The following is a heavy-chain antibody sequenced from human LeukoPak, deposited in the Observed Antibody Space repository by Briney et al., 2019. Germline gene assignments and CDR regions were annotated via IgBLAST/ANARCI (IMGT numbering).Heavy chain of an antibody. D-gene: IGHD3-10*01. CDR1: GFTFNDYW. V-gene: IGHV3-7*04. CDR3: ARGRHFGSETHYMASYSDS. Sequence: GGSLRLSCAASGFTFNDYWMNWVRQAPGKGLEWVANVKYDGSEKYYVDSVKGRFTISRDNAKNSLYLQMNSLGAEDTAVYYCARGRHFGSETHYMASYSDSWGQGTLVTVSS. J-gene: IGHJ4*02. CDR2: VKYDGSEK.